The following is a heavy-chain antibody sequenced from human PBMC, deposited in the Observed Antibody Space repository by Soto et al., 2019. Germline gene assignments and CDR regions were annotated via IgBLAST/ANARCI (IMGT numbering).Heavy chain of an antibody. CDR2: NIPIFGTT. Sequence: GASVKVSCKASGGTFSSYAITWVRQAPGQGLEWMGGNIPIFGTTNYAQKFQGRVTITADASASTAYMELSGLSPEDTAVYYCARGFSGGGADWFDPWGQGTLVTVSS. V-gene: IGHV1-69*13. D-gene: IGHD2-15*01. J-gene: IGHJ5*02. CDR1: GGTFSSYA. CDR3: ARGFSGGGADWFDP.